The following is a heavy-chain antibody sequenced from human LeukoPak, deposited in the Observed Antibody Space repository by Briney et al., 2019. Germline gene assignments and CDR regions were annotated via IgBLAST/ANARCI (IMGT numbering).Heavy chain of an antibody. J-gene: IGHJ4*02. V-gene: IGHV5-51*01. Sequence: GEFLKISSEGSGYIFNNYWICWGRQLPGERLEMRWLMHSGDSETKYNSSFQSHVTISADKSISTAYLQWTSLKPSDTAIYYCARALYNWKDALDYWGQGALVTVSS. D-gene: IGHD1-20*01. CDR1: GYIFNNYW. CDR3: ARALYNWKDALDY. CDR2: MHSGDSET.